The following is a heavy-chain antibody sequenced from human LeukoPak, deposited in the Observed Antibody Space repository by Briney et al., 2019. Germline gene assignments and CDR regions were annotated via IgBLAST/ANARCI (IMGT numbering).Heavy chain of an antibody. CDR3: ARDIRPFGDNSWYFDY. CDR2: IYSGGTT. Sequence: PGGSLRLSCAAAGFTFSSNYISWVRQAPGKGLEWVSLIYSGGTTYYADSVKGRFTISRDNSKNTLYLQMNSLRAGDTAVYYCARDIRPFGDNSWYFDYWGQGTLVTVSS. CDR1: GFTFSSNY. J-gene: IGHJ4*02. V-gene: IGHV3-66*02. D-gene: IGHD4-23*01.